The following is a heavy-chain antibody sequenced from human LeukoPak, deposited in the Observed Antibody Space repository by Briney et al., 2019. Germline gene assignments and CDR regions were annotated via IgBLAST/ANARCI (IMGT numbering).Heavy chain of an antibody. V-gene: IGHV1-18*01. J-gene: IGHJ5*02. CDR1: GYTFTSYG. CDR2: ISAYNGNT. CDR3: ARGESSGWYGKVWFDP. Sequence: GASVKVSCKASGYTFTSYGISWVRQAPGQGLEWMGWISAYNGNTNYAQKLQGRVTMTTDTSTSTAYMELRSLRSDDTAVYYCARGESSGWYGKVWFDPWGQGALVTVSS. D-gene: IGHD6-19*01.